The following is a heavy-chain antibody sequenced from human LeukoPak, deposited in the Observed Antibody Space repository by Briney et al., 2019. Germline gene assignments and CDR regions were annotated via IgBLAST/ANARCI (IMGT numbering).Heavy chain of an antibody. J-gene: IGHJ4*02. CDR3: ARGTDSGSWYSLDY. D-gene: IGHD6-13*01. CDR1: GGSISSGGYY. CDR2: IYHSGST. Sequence: SQTLSLTCTVSGGSISSGGYYWSWIRQPPGKGLEWIGYIYHSGSTYYNPSLKSRVTISVDRSKNQFSLKLSSVTAADTAVYYCARGTDSGSWYSLDYWGQGTLVTVSS. V-gene: IGHV4-30-2*01.